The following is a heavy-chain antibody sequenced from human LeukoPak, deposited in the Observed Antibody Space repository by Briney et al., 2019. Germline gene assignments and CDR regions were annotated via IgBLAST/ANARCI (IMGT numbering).Heavy chain of an antibody. CDR3: TSCYSSCDY. J-gene: IGHJ4*02. V-gene: IGHV3-74*01. CDR1: GFIFSTYW. D-gene: IGHD2-15*01. Sequence: GGSLRLSCAASGFIFSTYWMHWVRQAPGKGLVWVSRINTDGSSTTYADSVKGRFTISRDNAKNTLYLQMNSLRVEDTAVYYCTSCYSSCDYWGQGTLVTVSS. CDR2: INTDGSST.